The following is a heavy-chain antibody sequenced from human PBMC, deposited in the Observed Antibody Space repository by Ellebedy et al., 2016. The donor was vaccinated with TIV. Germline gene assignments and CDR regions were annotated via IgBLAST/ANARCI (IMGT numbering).Heavy chain of an antibody. D-gene: IGHD6-25*01. Sequence: GESLKISXAASGFTFSSYSMNWVRQAPGKGLQWVSAISGSGANTYYADSVKGRFTISKDTSKNTLGLQMNSLRAEDTAIYYCAKDLGKGGGSVFEYWGQGTLVTVSS. CDR1: GFTFSSYS. CDR3: AKDLGKGGGSVFEY. J-gene: IGHJ4*02. CDR2: ISGSGANT. V-gene: IGHV3-23*01.